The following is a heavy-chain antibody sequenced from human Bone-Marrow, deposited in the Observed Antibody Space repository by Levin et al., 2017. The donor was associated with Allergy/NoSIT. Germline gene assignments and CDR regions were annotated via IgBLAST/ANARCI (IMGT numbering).Heavy chain of an antibody. CDR2: IKSKTDGGTT. Sequence: GESLKISCAASGFTFSNAWMSWVRQAPGKGLEWVGRIKSKTDGGTTDYAAPVKGRFTISRDDSKNTLYLQMNSLKTEDTAVYYCTTNYYDSSGYYHNFDYWGQGTLVTVSS. CDR3: TTNYYDSSGYYHNFDY. V-gene: IGHV3-15*01. J-gene: IGHJ4*02. D-gene: IGHD3-22*01. CDR1: GFTFSNAW.